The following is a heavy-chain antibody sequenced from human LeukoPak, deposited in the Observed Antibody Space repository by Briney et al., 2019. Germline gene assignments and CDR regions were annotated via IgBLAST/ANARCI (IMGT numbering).Heavy chain of an antibody. Sequence: TSQTLSLTCTVSGGSISSGGYYWSWIRQHPGKGLEWIGYIYYSGSTYYNPSLKSRVTISVDTSKNQFSLKLSSVTAADTAVYYCARDRGFGDPVAFDIWGQGAMVTVSS. CDR1: GGSISSGGYY. V-gene: IGHV4-31*03. CDR2: IYYSGST. J-gene: IGHJ3*02. D-gene: IGHD3-3*01. CDR3: ARDRGFGDPVAFDI.